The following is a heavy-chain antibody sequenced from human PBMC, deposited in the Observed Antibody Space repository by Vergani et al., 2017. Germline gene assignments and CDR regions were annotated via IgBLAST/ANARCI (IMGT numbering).Heavy chain of an antibody. D-gene: IGHD2-2*01. J-gene: IGHJ4*02. V-gene: IGHV1-2*02. Sequence: QVQLVQSGAEVKKPGASVKVSCKASGYTFTEYFMHWVRQAPGQGLEWMGWINPNSGCTKYAQKFQGRYTMTRDTSISTDYMALSNLRSDDTAVYYFARVCTSSHRDYFDYWGEGTLVTVSS. CDR2: INPNSGCT. CDR1: GYTFTEYF. CDR3: ARVCTSSHRDYFDY.